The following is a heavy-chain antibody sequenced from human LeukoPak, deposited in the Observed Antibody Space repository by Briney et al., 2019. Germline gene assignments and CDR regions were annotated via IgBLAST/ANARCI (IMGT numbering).Heavy chain of an antibody. CDR1: GVSISSSPYY. V-gene: IGHV4-39*01. CDR2: IFYSGST. D-gene: IGHD4-17*01. CDR3: ARPASWATPTTWD. Sequence: SETLSLTCTVSGVSISSSPYYWGWVRQPPGKGLEWIGTIFYSGSTYYNPSLESRVTISVDKYKNQFSLMMRSVTASDTAVYYCARPASWATPTTWDWGQGTLVTVSS. J-gene: IGHJ4*02.